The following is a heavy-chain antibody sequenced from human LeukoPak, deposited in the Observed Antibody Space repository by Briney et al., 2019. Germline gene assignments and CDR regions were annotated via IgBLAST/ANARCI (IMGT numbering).Heavy chain of an antibody. CDR3: TTGNWGPY. Sequence: GGSLRLSCTASGFTFGDYAMSWFRQAPGRGLEWVGRIKSKIDGGTTDFGAPVKGRFGISRDDSENTMYLHMNSLRTEDTAVYYCTTGNWGPYWGQGTLVTVSS. D-gene: IGHD7-27*01. J-gene: IGHJ4*02. CDR1: GFTFGDYA. V-gene: IGHV3-15*01. CDR2: IKSKIDGGTT.